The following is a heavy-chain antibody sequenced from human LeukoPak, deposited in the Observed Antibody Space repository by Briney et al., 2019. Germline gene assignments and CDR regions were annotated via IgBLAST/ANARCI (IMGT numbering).Heavy chain of an antibody. CDR1: GRSISSSNYY. J-gene: IGHJ4*02. CDR2: IYYSGST. D-gene: IGHD2/OR15-2a*01. CDR3: ASLIVRYFDY. Sequence: SETLSLTCTVSGRSISSSNYYWGWIRQPPGKGLEWIGSIYYSGSTYYNPSLQSRLTISVDTSKNQFSLKLNSVTAADTAVYYCASLIVRYFDYWGQGTLVTVSS. V-gene: IGHV4-39*01.